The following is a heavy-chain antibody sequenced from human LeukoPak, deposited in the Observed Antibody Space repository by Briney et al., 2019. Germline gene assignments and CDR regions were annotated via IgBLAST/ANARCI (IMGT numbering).Heavy chain of an antibody. V-gene: IGHV4-39*01. D-gene: IGHD2-15*01. CDR2: MFYSGST. CDR3: ARLPQGYCSGGSCDY. J-gene: IGHJ4*02. CDR1: GGSIYTSTY. Sequence: PSETLSLTCTVSGGSIYTSTYWGWIRQPPGKGLEWMGSMFYSGSTFYNPSLKSRVTISVDTSKNQFSLNLSSVTAADTAVYYCARLPQGYCSGGSCDYWGQGTLVTVSS.